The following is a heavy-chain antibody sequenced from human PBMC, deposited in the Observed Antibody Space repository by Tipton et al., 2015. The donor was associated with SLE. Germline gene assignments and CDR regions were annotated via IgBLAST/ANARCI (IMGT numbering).Heavy chain of an antibody. Sequence: QLVQSGAEVKKPGESLKISCKGSGYTFTTYWIGWVRQMPGKGLEWMGIIYPGDSDTKYSPSFQGQVTISADKSISTAYLQWSSLKASNTAMYYCGRQLDLTGDIDYWGQGTLVTVSS. D-gene: IGHD7-27*01. CDR3: GRQLDLTGDIDY. J-gene: IGHJ4*02. CDR2: IYPGDSDT. V-gene: IGHV5-51*01. CDR1: GYTFTTYW.